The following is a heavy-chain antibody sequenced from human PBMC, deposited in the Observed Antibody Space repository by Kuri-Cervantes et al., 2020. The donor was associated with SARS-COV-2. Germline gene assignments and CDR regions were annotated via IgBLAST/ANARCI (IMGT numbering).Heavy chain of an antibody. D-gene: IGHD4-17*01. CDR3: AQVTTQEFDY. V-gene: IGHV2-5*05. Sequence: SGPTLVKPTQTLTLTCTFSGFSLSTSGVGVGWIRQPPGKALEWLALIYWDDDKRYGPSLKSRLTITKDTSKNQVVLTMTNTDPVDTATYYCAQVTTQEFDYWGQGTLVTVSS. CDR2: IYWDDDK. CDR1: GFSLSTSGVG. J-gene: IGHJ4*02.